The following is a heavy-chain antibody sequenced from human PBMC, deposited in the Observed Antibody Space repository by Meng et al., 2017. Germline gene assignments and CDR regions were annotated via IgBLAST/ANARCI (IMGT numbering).Heavy chain of an antibody. J-gene: IGHJ2*01. CDR2: INPNGGGT. Sequence: QVPLGPAGAEGKKPGASVKVSGKASGYTFTGYYMHWVRQAPGQGLEWMGRINPNGGGTNYAQKFQGRVTMTRDTSISTAYMELSRLRSDDTAVYYCARDHVWYFDLWGRGTLVTVSS. V-gene: IGHV1-2*06. CDR3: ARDHVWYFDL. CDR1: GYTFTGYY.